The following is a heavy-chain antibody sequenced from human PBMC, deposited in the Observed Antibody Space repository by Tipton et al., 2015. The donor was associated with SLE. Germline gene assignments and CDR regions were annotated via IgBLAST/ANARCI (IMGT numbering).Heavy chain of an antibody. CDR2: IIPIFGTA. CDR1: GGTFSSYA. J-gene: IGHJ4*02. D-gene: IGHD3-3*01. CDR3: ARGDDFWSGYSLYYFDY. V-gene: IGHV1-69*05. Sequence: QSGAEVKKPGSSVKVSCKASGGTFSSYAISWVRQAPGQGLEWMGGIIPIFGTANYAQKFQGRVTMTTDTSTSTAYMELRSLRSDDTAVYYCARGDDFWSGYSLYYFDYWGQGTLVTVSS.